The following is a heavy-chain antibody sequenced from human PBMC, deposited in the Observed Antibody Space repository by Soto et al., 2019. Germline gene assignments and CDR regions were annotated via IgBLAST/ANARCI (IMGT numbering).Heavy chain of an antibody. J-gene: IGHJ5*02. V-gene: IGHV1-2*02. CDR1: GYTFTGYY. CDR2: INPNSGGT. D-gene: IGHD2-15*01. Sequence: SVKVSCNASGYTFTGYYMNWVRQAPGQGLEWMGWINPNSGGTNYAQKFQGSVTMTRDTSISTAYMELSRLRSDDTAVYYCARVNRLLPNNWFDPWGQGTLVTVSS. CDR3: ARVNRLLPNNWFDP.